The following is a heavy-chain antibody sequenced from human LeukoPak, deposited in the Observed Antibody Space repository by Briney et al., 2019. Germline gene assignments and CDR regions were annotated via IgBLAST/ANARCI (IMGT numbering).Heavy chain of an antibody. Sequence: PGGSLSLSSAASGFTFTSYTMMLLRPAQGKVLEGVSSVTSGGATYYAASVKGRFTISRDNSKNTLYLQMNSLRAEATAEYYCAQGAAGDKADGFDPWGQGNLVTVSS. J-gene: IGHJ5*02. V-gene: IGHV3-23*01. CDR1: GFTFTSYT. CDR3: AQGAAGDKADGFDP. CDR2: VTSGGAT. D-gene: IGHD2-21*01.